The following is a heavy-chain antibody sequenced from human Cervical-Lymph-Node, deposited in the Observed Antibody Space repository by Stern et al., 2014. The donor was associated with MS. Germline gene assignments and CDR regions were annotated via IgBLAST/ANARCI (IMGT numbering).Heavy chain of an antibody. V-gene: IGHV3-30*18. CDR3: AKERYSSSVGHYGLDV. J-gene: IGHJ6*02. CDR2: ISNDGSNK. CDR1: GFTFSGYG. Sequence: VQLVESGGGVVQPGKSLRLFCAASGFTFSGYGMHWVRQAPGKGLEWVAFISNDGSNKYYVDSVKGRLTISRDNSKNTLSLQMSSLRAEDTAVYYCAKERYSSSVGHYGLDVWGQGTTVTVSS. D-gene: IGHD3-16*02.